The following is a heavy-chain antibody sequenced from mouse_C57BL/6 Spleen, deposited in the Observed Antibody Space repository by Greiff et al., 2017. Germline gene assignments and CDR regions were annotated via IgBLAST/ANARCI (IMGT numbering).Heavy chain of an antibody. J-gene: IGHJ4*01. Sequence: EVQLQQSGTVLARPAASVTMSCKTSGYTFTRYWMHWVKQRPGQGLEWIGAIYPGNSDTSYNQKFKGKAKLPAVTSASTAYMELSSLTNEDSAVYYCTRAYYGNYDAMDYWGQGTSDTVSS. CDR2: IYPGNSDT. CDR3: TRAYYGNYDAMDY. D-gene: IGHD2-10*01. CDR1: GYTFTRYW. V-gene: IGHV1-5*01.